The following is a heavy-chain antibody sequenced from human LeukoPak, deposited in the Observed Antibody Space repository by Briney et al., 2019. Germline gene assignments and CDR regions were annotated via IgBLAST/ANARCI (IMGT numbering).Heavy chain of an antibody. J-gene: IGHJ4*02. D-gene: IGHD5/OR15-5a*01. CDR3: AKGFSTHYEY. Sequence: GGSLRLSCAASGFTFSTYAMSWVRQAPGKGLEWAPGISGSGGSTYYADSVKGRFTISRDNSKNTLFLQMNSLSAEDTAVYYCAKGFSTHYEYWGQGTLVTVSS. V-gene: IGHV3-23*01. CDR2: ISGSGGST. CDR1: GFTFSTYA.